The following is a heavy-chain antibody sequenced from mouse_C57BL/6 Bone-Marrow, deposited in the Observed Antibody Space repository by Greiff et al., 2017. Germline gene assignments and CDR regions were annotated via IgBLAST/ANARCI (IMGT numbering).Heavy chain of an antibody. V-gene: IGHV1-72*01. CDR3: ARSRQLRLPWFAY. CDR1: GYTFPSYW. J-gene: IGHJ3*01. D-gene: IGHD3-2*02. Sequence: VKLQQPGAELVQPGASVKLSCKASGYTFPSYWMHWVKQRPGRGLEWIGRIDPNSGGTKYNEKFKSKATLTVDKPSSTAYMQLSSLTSEDSAVYYCARSRQLRLPWFAYWGQGTLVTVSA. CDR2: IDPNSGGT.